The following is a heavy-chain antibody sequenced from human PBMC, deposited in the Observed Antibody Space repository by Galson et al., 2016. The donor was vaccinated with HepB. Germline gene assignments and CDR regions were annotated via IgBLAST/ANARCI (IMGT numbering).Heavy chain of an antibody. J-gene: IGHJ4*02. V-gene: IGHV3-23*01. Sequence: SLRLSCAASGFTFSSSAMSWVRQAPGKGLEWVSTISGSGGGIFYADSVTGRFTTSRDNSKNTLYVQMNSLRAEDTAVYYCAKDTSFYGFDYWGQGTLVTVSS. CDR1: GFTFSSSA. CDR3: AKDTSFYGFDY. D-gene: IGHD2/OR15-2a*01. CDR2: ISGSGGGI.